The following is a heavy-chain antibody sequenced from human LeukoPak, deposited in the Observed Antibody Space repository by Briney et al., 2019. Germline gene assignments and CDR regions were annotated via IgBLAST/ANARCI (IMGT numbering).Heavy chain of an antibody. Sequence: SQTLSLTCTVSGGSISSGNYYWSWIRQPAGKGLEWIGRIYTSGRTNYNSSLKSRVTMSVDTSKNQFSLKLSSVTAADTAVYYCARGRWDGAGAFDYWGQGTLVTVSS. CDR3: ARGRWDGAGAFDY. J-gene: IGHJ4*02. CDR2: IYTSGRT. D-gene: IGHD1-26*01. V-gene: IGHV4-61*02. CDR1: GGSISSGNYY.